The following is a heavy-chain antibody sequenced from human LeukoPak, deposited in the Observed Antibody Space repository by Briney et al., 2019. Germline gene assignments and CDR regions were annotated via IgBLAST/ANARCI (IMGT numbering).Heavy chain of an antibody. CDR1: GFTFTNTW. CDR3: ARDSHYDYVWGSYRYPLDY. Sequence: GGSLRLSCVASGFTFTNTWINWVRQAPGGGLEWVGRIRSKAAGGTTEYAAPVKGRFTISRDDSKNTLYLQMNSLRAEDTAVYYCARDSHYDYVWGSYRYPLDYWGQGTLVTVSS. D-gene: IGHD3-16*02. V-gene: IGHV3-15*07. CDR2: IRSKAAGGTT. J-gene: IGHJ4*02.